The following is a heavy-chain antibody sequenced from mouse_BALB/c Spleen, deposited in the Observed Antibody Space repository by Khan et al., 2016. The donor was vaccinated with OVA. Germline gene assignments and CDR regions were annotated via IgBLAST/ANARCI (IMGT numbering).Heavy chain of an antibody. CDR1: GYPFTEYT. D-gene: IGHD1-2*01. Sequence: VQLQQSGPELVKPGASVKISCKTSGYPFTEYTMHWVKQSHGKSLEWIGRFNPNNGGTSYNQKFKGRATLTVDESSSTAYMELRSLTSEDSAVYYCTRRDYYAYNWYFDVWGAGTTVTVSS. CDR2: FNPNNGGT. V-gene: IGHV1-22*01. CDR3: TRRDYYAYNWYFDV. J-gene: IGHJ1*01.